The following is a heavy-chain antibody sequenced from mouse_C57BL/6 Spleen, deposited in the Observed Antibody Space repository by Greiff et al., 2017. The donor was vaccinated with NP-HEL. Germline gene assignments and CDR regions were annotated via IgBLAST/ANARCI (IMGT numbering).Heavy chain of an antibody. D-gene: IGHD3-2*02. CDR1: GFSFNTYA. V-gene: IGHV10-1*01. Sequence: EVQVVESGGGLVQPKGSLKLSCAASGFSFNTYAMNWVRQAPGKGLEWVARIRSKSNNYATYYADSVKDRFTISRDDSESMLYLQMNNLKTEDTAMYYCVSPAQAPFAYWGQGTLVTVSA. CDR2: IRSKSNNYAT. J-gene: IGHJ3*01. CDR3: VSPAQAPFAY.